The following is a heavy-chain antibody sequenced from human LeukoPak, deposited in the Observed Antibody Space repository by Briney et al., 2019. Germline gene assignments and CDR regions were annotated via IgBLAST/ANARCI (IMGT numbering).Heavy chain of an antibody. V-gene: IGHV1-69*05. CDR1: GGTFSSYA. J-gene: IGHJ5*02. Sequence: ASVKVSCKASGGTFSSYAISWVQQAPGQGLEWMGGIIPIFGTANYAQKFQGRVTITTDESTSTAYMELSSLRSEDTAVYYCARVRIAAAGTPGWFDPWGQGTLVTVSS. CDR3: ARVRIAAAGTPGWFDP. D-gene: IGHD6-13*01. CDR2: IIPIFGTA.